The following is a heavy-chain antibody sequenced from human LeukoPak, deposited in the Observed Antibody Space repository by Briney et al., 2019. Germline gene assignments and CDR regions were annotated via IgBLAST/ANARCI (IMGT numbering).Heavy chain of an antibody. D-gene: IGHD1-26*01. CDR3: AREEWELPLGSYYFDY. V-gene: IGHV3-7*05. Sequence: GGSLRLSCAASGFIFSTYWMSWVRQAPGKGLEWEANIKKDGSEKYYVDSVKGRFTISRGNGKNSLYLQMNSLRAEDTAVYYCAREEWELPLGSYYFDYWGQGTLVTVSS. CDR1: GFIFSTYW. CDR2: IKKDGSEK. J-gene: IGHJ4*02.